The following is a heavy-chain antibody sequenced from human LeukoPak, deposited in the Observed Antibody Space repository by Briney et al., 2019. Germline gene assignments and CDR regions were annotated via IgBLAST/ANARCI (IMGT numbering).Heavy chain of an antibody. CDR2: IYSGGST. V-gene: IGHV3-53*01. CDR3: ARAGEGYCSGSSCYVRYYYMDV. CDR1: GFTVSSNY. J-gene: IGHJ6*03. Sequence: PGGSLRLSCAASGFTVSSNYMSWVRQAPGKGLEWVSVIYSGGSTYYADSVKGRFTISRDNSKNTLYLQMNSLRAEDTAVYYCARAGEGYCSGSSCYVRYYYMDVWGKGTTVTVSS. D-gene: IGHD2-15*01.